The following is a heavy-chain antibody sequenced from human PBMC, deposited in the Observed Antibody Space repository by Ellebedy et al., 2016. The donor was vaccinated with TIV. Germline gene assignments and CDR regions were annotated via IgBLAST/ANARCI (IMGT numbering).Heavy chain of an antibody. V-gene: IGHV3-30*02. J-gene: IGHJ4*02. D-gene: IGHD4-23*01. CDR2: IRTDGSNK. CDR3: ARDRWHYFFDC. Sequence: GESLKISCVASGFRFSSYGMHWVRQAPGKGLEWVAFIRTDGSNKFYTESVEGRFTISRDNVKNIVHLQTNSLRAEDTAVYYCARDRWHYFFDCWGQGTLVTVSS. CDR1: GFRFSSYG.